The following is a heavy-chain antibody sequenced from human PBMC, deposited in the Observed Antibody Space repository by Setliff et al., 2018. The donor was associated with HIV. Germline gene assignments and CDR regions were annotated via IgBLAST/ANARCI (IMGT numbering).Heavy chain of an antibody. CDR1: SGYMSGHF. CDR3: ARDPSQYLDFLFDPQPFNV. Sequence: SETLSLTCTVSSGYMSGHFWTWVRQTPGEGLEWIGNIYLGETTSYNPSLKSRATISLDTSKRQFSLHLTSVTAADTAIYYCARDPSQYLDFLFDPQPFNVWGHGTMVTVSS. D-gene: IGHD3-9*01. J-gene: IGHJ3*01. V-gene: IGHV4-59*11. CDR2: IYLGETT.